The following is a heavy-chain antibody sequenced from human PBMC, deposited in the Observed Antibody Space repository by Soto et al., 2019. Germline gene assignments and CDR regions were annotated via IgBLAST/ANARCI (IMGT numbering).Heavy chain of an antibody. Sequence: SETLSLTCPVSGGYINNDYLSWVRQPPGKGLEWIAYIYFSGSADYNASHKSRVTISVDTSKNQFSLQLRSVTAADTPVYYCPRDIALPPDVYAGRSLDDWDQRTTLHVPS. D-gene: IGHD1-26*01. CDR2: IYFSGSA. J-gene: IGHJ6*02. CDR1: GGYINNDY. V-gene: IGHV4-59*01. CDR3: PRDIALPPDVYAGRSLDD.